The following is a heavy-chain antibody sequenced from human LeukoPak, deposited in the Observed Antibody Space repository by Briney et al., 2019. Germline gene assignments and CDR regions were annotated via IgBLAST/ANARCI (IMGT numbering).Heavy chain of an antibody. J-gene: IGHJ6*02. CDR3: ARGDSEIVVVPAAHPVALKYGMAV. D-gene: IGHD2-2*01. CDR2: INHSGST. V-gene: IGHV4-34*01. Sequence: SETLSLTCAVYGGSFSGYYWSWIRQPPGKGLEWIGEINHSGSTNYNPSLKSRVTISVDTSKNQFSLKLSSVTAADTAVYYCARGDSEIVVVPAAHPVALKYGMAVWGQGTTVTVSS. CDR1: GGSFSGYY.